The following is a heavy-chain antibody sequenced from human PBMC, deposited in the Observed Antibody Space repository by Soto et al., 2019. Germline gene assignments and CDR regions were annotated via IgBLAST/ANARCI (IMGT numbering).Heavy chain of an antibody. J-gene: IGHJ2*01. CDR2: ISSSSSYI. CDR3: ARTPYDTAYFDL. D-gene: IGHD3-9*01. V-gene: IGHV3-21*01. CDR1: GFTFSSYS. Sequence: EVQLVESGGGLVKPGGSLRLSCAASGFTFSSYSMNWVRQAPGKGLEWVSFISSSSSYIYYADSVKGRFTISRDNAKNSLYLQMNSLRAEDTAVYYCARTPYDTAYFDLWGRGTLVTVSS.